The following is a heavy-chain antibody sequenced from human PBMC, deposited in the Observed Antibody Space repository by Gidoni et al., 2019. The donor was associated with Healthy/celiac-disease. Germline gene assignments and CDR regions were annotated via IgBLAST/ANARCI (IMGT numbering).Heavy chain of an antibody. CDR1: GGSFSGYY. J-gene: IGHJ6*02. CDR3: ARRPRGGKRYFDWLNGMDV. Sequence: QVQLQQWGAGLLKPSETLSLTCAVYGGSFSGYYWSWIRQPPGKGLEWIGEINHSGSTNYNPSLKSRVTISVDTSKNQFSLKLSSVTAADTAVYYCARRPRGGKRYFDWLNGMDVWGQGTTVTVSS. V-gene: IGHV4-34*01. D-gene: IGHD3-9*01. CDR2: INHSGST.